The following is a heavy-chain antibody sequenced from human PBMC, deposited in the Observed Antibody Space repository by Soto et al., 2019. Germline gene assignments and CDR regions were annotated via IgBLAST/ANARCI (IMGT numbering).Heavy chain of an antibody. Sequence: ASVKVSCKASGYTFTSYAMHWVRQAPGQRLEWMGWINAGNGNTKYSQKFQGRVTITRDTSASTAYMELSSLRSEDTAVYYCARSYYDFWSGRYYYGMDVWGQGTTVTVS. V-gene: IGHV1-3*01. CDR3: ARSYYDFWSGRYYYGMDV. D-gene: IGHD3-3*01. CDR2: INAGNGNT. J-gene: IGHJ6*02. CDR1: GYTFTSYA.